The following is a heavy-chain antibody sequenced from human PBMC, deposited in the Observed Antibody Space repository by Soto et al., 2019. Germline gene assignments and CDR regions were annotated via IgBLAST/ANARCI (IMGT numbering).Heavy chain of an antibody. CDR2: INAASGNT. D-gene: IGHD3-10*01. V-gene: IGHV1-3*01. J-gene: IGHJ4*02. Sequence: QVQLEQSGAEAKKPGASVKVSCKASGYIFTNYAIHWLRQAPGQRFEWMGWINAASGNTQSSHDFQGRVTFTRDTSASTAYMELSSLRSGDTAVYYCARESLFIAGNTGTMVIPRFHYWGQGTLVILSS. CDR1: GYIFTNYA. CDR3: ARESLFIAGNTGTMVIPRFHY.